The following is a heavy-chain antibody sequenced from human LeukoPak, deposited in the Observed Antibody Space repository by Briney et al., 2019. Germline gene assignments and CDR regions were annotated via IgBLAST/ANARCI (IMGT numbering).Heavy chain of an antibody. CDR3: ARIANSNYGFYAFDI. D-gene: IGHD4-11*01. CDR1: GFTFSSYG. Sequence: GGSLRLSCAASGFTFSSYGMHWVRQAPGKGLEWVAFIRYDGSNKYYAGSVKGRFTISRDNSKNTLYLQMNSLRAEDTAVYYCARIANSNYGFYAFDIWGQGTMVTVSS. V-gene: IGHV3-30*02. J-gene: IGHJ3*02. CDR2: IRYDGSNK.